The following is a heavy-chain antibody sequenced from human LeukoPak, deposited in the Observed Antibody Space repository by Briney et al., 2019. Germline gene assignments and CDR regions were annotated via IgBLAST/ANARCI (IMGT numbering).Heavy chain of an antibody. D-gene: IGHD2-21*02. J-gene: IGHJ3*02. Sequence: SETLSLTCTVSCGSISSSIYYWGWVRQPPGKGLEWIGSIHYSGSTYYSPSLKSRVTISVDTSKNQFSLKLSSVTAADTAVYYCARLLSYCGGDCSFGAFDIWGQGTMVTVSS. CDR1: CGSISSSIYY. CDR2: IHYSGST. CDR3: ARLLSYCGGDCSFGAFDI. V-gene: IGHV4-39*07.